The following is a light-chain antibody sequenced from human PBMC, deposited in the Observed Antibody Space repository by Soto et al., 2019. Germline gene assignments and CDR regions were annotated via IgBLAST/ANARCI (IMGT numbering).Light chain of an antibody. CDR2: GAS. J-gene: IGKJ4*01. Sequence: EIVMTQSPATLSVSPGERATLSCRASQSISDNLAWYQQKPGQAPRLLIYGASTGATSMPARFSGSGSGTEFTLTISSLQSEDFAIYSCQQYNNWPLTFGGGTKVEIK. CDR1: QSISDN. V-gene: IGKV3-15*01. CDR3: QQYNNWPLT.